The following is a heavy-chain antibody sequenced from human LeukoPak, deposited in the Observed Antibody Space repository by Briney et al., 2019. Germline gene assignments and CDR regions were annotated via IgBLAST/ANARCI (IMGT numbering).Heavy chain of an antibody. Sequence: ASVTVSCKTSGYTFTTYAIHWVRQAPGQRLEWMGLINADDGNTRYSQRFQGRVTITRDTSASTAYMELSSLRFEDTAVYYCARGIVVQPSANWFDPWGQGTPVTVSS. CDR2: INADDGNT. J-gene: IGHJ5*02. CDR1: GYTFTTYA. CDR3: ARGIVVQPSANWFDP. V-gene: IGHV1-3*01. D-gene: IGHD2-2*01.